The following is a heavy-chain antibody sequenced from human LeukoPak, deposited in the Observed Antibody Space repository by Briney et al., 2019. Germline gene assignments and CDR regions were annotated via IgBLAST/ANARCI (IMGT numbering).Heavy chain of an antibody. Sequence: GGSLRLSCAASGFTFSSYGMSWVRQAPGKGLEWVSAISGSGGSTYYADSVKGRFTISRDNSKNSLYLQMNSLRAEDTAVYYCAGEGITIFGVPLRYFDYWGQGTLVTVSS. CDR3: AGEGITIFGVPLRYFDY. CDR2: ISGSGGST. D-gene: IGHD3-3*01. J-gene: IGHJ4*02. CDR1: GFTFSSYG. V-gene: IGHV3-23*01.